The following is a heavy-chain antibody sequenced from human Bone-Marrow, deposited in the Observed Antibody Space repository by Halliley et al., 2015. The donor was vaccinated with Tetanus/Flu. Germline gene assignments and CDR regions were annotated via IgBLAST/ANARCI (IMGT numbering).Heavy chain of an antibody. CDR1: GFTFSSYW. CDR2: IKQDGSEI. CDR3: ARGGAEDFLTGYNA. J-gene: IGHJ5*02. D-gene: IGHD3-9*01. V-gene: IGHV3-7*01. Sequence: SLRLSCAASGFTFSSYWLTWVRQAPGKGLEWVANIKQDGSEIYYVDSVKGRFAMSRDNAKNSLYLQMNSLRAEDTAVYYCARGGAEDFLTGYNAWGQGTLVTVSP.